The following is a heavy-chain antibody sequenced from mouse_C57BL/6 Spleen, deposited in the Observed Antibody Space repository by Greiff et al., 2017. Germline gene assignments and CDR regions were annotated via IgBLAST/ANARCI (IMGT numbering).Heavy chain of an antibody. CDR1: GYSITRGYY. CDR2: ISYDGSN. J-gene: IGHJ2*01. Sequence: EVQLVESGPGLVKPSQSLSLTCSVTGYSITRGYYWNWIRQFPGNKLEWMGYISYDGSNNYNPSLKNRISITRDTSKNQFFLKLNSVTTEDTATYYCARDPGPFDYWGQGTTLTVSS. V-gene: IGHV3-6*01. CDR3: ARDPGPFDY.